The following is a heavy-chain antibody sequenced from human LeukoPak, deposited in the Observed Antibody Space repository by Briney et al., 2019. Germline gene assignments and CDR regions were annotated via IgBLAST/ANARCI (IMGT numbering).Heavy chain of an antibody. Sequence: PSVKVSCKASGYTFTGYYMHWVRQAPGQGLEWMGWINPNSGGTNYAQKFQGRVTMTRDTSISTAYMELSRLRSDDTAVYYCARDRGVGGGAFDIWGQGTMVTVSS. D-gene: IGHD3-10*01. J-gene: IGHJ3*02. CDR3: ARDRGVGGGAFDI. V-gene: IGHV1-2*02. CDR1: GYTFTGYY. CDR2: INPNSGGT.